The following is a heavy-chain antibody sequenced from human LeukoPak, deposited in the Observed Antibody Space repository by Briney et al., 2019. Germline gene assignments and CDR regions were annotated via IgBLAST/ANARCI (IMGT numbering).Heavy chain of an antibody. Sequence: GGSLRLSCATSGFTFSDYYMTWIRQAQGRGLEWLSYISRSGSTIYYAYSVKGRFTISRDNAKNSLYLQMDSLRADDTAVYYCARASDYYDSSGTNYYYYMDVWGNGTTVTVSS. D-gene: IGHD3-22*01. V-gene: IGHV3-11*01. CDR1: GFTFSDYY. J-gene: IGHJ6*03. CDR3: ARASDYYDSSGTNYYYYMDV. CDR2: ISRSGSTI.